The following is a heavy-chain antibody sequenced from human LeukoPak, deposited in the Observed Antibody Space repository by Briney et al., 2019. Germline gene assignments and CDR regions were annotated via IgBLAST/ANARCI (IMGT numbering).Heavy chain of an antibody. J-gene: IGHJ4*02. CDR2: ISYDGGNK. CDR1: GFTFSSYA. V-gene: IGHV3-30*04. Sequence: HPGRSLRLSCAASGFTFSSYAMHWVRQAPGKGLEWVAVISYDGGNKYYADSVKGRFTISRDNSKNTLYLQMNSLRAEDTAVYYCAREPGQYYDILTGYYPPPNYFDYWGQGTLVTVSS. D-gene: IGHD3-9*01. CDR3: AREPGQYYDILTGYYPPPNYFDY.